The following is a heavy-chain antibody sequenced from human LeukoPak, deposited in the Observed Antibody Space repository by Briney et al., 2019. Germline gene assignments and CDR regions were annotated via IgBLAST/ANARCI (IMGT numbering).Heavy chain of an antibody. D-gene: IGHD5-18*01. J-gene: IGHJ4*02. CDR3: ARGEELWFDY. CDR1: GYTLTSYY. Sequence: ASVKGYCKAAGYTLTSYYIHWERQAHGPFLEWVGLINPDTGGAKYAQKFQGRVTMTRDTSISTAYMELSRLTSDDTAVYFCARGEELWFDYWGQGTLVTVSS. CDR2: INPDTGGA. V-gene: IGHV1-2*02.